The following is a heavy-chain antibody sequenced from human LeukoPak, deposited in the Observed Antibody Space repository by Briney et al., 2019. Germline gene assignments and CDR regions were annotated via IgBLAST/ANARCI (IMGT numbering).Heavy chain of an antibody. J-gene: IGHJ4*02. CDR2: INSGSSTI. V-gene: IGHV3-48*02. Sequence: GGSLRLSCAASGFTFSSYEMNWVRQAPGKGLEWVSYINSGSSTIYYIDSVEGRFTISRDNAKNSLYLQMNSLRDEDTAVYHCARTRSKVGTPTFDYWGQGTRATVSS. CDR3: ARTRSKVGTPTFDY. CDR1: GFTFSSYE. D-gene: IGHD4-23*01.